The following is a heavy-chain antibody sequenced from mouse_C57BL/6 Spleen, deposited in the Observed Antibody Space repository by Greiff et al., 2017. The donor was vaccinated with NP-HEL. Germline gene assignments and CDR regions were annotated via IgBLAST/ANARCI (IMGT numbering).Heavy chain of an antibody. CDR1: GFTFSDYG. Sequence: EVQLVESGGGLVKPGGSLKLSCAASGFTFSDYGMHWVRQAPEKGLEWVASISSGSSTIYYADTVKGRFTISRDNAKNTLFLQMTSLRSEDTAMYYCARGPDGYYYFDYWGQGTTLTVSS. CDR2: ISSGSSTI. CDR3: ARGPDGYYYFDY. V-gene: IGHV5-17*01. D-gene: IGHD2-3*01. J-gene: IGHJ2*01.